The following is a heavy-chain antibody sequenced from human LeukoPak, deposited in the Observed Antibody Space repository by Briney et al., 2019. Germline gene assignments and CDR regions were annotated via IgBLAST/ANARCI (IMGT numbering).Heavy chain of an antibody. Sequence: SETLSLTCAVYGGSFSGCYRSWIRQPPGKGLEWIGEINHSGSTNYNLSLKSRVTISVDTSKNQFSLKLSSVTAADTAVYYCASRGGSAWGQGTLVTVSS. J-gene: IGHJ5*02. CDR1: GGSFSGCY. V-gene: IGHV4-34*01. CDR2: INHSGST. D-gene: IGHD3-16*01. CDR3: ASRGGSA.